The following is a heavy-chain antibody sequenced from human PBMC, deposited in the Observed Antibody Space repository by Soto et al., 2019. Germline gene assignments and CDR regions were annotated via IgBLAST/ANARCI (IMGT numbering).Heavy chain of an antibody. CDR1: GGSISSYY. CDR2: IYYSGST. Sequence: LETLSLTCTVSGGSISSYYWSWIRQPPGKGLEWIGYIYYSGSTNYNPSLKSRVTISVDTSKNQFSLKLSSVTAADTAVYYCARTAHAPRYYYYYMDVWGKGTTVTVSS. J-gene: IGHJ6*03. CDR3: ARTAHAPRYYYYYMDV. V-gene: IGHV4-59*08. D-gene: IGHD5-18*01.